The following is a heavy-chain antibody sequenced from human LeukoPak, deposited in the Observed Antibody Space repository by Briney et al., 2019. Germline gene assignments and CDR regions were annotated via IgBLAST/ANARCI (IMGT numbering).Heavy chain of an antibody. Sequence: GTSLRLSCTASGYTFSDYGMHWVRQAPGKGLEWLSVISYSGVVKFYADSVKGRFTISRDNSKNTLYLQMNNLADEDTAVYYCARDYWYFDWGQGTLVTVSS. CDR1: GYTFSDYG. D-gene: IGHD3-9*01. J-gene: IGHJ4*02. CDR3: ARDYWYFD. V-gene: IGHV3-30*03. CDR2: ISYSGVVK.